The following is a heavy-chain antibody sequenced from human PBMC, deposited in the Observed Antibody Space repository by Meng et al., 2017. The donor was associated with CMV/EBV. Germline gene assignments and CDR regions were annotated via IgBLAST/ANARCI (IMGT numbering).Heavy chain of an antibody. Sequence: QVPVHQWGAGLLKPSVPLSPTCAVYGGSFSGYYWSWIRQPPGKGLEWIGEINHSGSTNYNPSLKSRVTISVDTSKNQFSLKLSSVTAADTAVYYCARVWDSGWDYWGQGTLVTVSS. CDR3: ARVWDSGWDY. D-gene: IGHD3-22*01. CDR1: GGSFSGYY. V-gene: IGHV4-34*01. J-gene: IGHJ4*02. CDR2: INHSGST.